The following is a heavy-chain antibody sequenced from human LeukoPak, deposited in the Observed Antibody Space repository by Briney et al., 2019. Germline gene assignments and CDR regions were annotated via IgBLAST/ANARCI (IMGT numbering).Heavy chain of an antibody. Sequence: ASVKVSCKASGYTFTGYYMHWVRQAPGQGLEWMGWINPNSGGTNYAQKFQGRVTMTRDTSISTAYMELSRLRSDDTAVYYCARGKYSTLPDDAFDIWGQGTMVTVSS. CDR1: GYTFTGYY. CDR3: ARGKYSTLPDDAFDI. V-gene: IGHV1-2*02. J-gene: IGHJ3*02. D-gene: IGHD6-6*01. CDR2: INPNSGGT.